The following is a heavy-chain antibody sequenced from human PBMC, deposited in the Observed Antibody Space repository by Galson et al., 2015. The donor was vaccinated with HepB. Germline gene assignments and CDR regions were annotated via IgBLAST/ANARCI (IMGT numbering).Heavy chain of an antibody. D-gene: IGHD4-23*01. CDR1: GGSISSGDYY. CDR2: IYYSGST. Sequence: TLSLTCTVSGGSISSGDYYWSWIRQPPGKGLEWIRYIYYSGSTYYNPSLKSRVTISVDTSKNQFSLKLSSVTAADTAVYYCARGGHDYGGNSADYWGQGTLVTVSS. V-gene: IGHV4-30-4*01. J-gene: IGHJ4*02. CDR3: ARGGHDYGGNSADY.